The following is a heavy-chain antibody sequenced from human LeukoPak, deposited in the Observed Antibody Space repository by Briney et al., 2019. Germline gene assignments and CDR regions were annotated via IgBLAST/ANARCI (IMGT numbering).Heavy chain of an antibody. J-gene: IGHJ4*01. CDR3: ARGKSGSYGLEDY. CDR2: INGDGNTI. D-gene: IGHD1-26*01. Sequence: GSLRLSCAASGFTFSSYAMSWVRQAPGKGLEWVSRINGDGNTIKYADSVRGRFTISRDNAKNTLYLQMNSLRAEDTAVYYCARGKSGSYGLEDYLGHGTLVTVSS. V-gene: IGHV3-74*01. CDR1: GFTFSSYA.